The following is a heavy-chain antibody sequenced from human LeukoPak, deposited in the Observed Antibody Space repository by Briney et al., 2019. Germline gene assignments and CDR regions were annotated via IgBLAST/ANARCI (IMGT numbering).Heavy chain of an antibody. J-gene: IGHJ6*03. D-gene: IGHD1-26*01. CDR2: IYYSVST. CDR3: ARGATPYYYYYMDV. Sequence: SETLSLTCTVSGGSISSYYWSWIRQPPGKGLEWIGYIYYSVSTNYNPSLKSRVTISVDTSKNQFSLKLSSVTAADTAVYYCARGATPYYYYYMDVWGKGTTVTVSS. V-gene: IGHV4-59*01. CDR1: GGSISSYY.